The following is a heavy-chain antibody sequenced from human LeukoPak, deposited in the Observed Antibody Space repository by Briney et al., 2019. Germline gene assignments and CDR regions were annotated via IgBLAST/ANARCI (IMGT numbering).Heavy chain of an antibody. Sequence: GASVKVACKASGYTFTSYGISWVRQAPGQGLDWMGWISAYNGNTNYAQKLQGRVTMTTDTSTSTAYMELRSLRSDDTAVYYCARELGIAAAGALDYWGQGTLVTVSS. D-gene: IGHD6-13*01. CDR2: ISAYNGNT. V-gene: IGHV1-18*01. J-gene: IGHJ4*02. CDR1: GYTFTSYG. CDR3: ARELGIAAAGALDY.